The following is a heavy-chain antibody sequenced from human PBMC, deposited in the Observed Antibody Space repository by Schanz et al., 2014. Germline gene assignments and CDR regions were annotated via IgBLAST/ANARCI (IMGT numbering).Heavy chain of an antibody. D-gene: IGHD1-1*01. CDR3: ARDRRNADLDY. Sequence: EVQLLESGGGLVQPGGSLRLSCAASGFTFSTYAMAWVRQAPGKGLEWVSSINTGGDSTYYADSVKGRFTISRDNAKNTLYLEMNSLRAEDTALYYCARDRRNADLDYWGQGTLVTVSS. J-gene: IGHJ4*02. CDR2: INTGGDST. CDR1: GFTFSTYA. V-gene: IGHV3-23*01.